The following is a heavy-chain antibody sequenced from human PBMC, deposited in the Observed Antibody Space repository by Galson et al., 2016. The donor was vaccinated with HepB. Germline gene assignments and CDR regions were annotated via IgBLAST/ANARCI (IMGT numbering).Heavy chain of an antibody. Sequence: PALVKPPQTLTLTCTFSGFSLPTDGVGVGWIRQPPGKGLEWLGISYWDGDDRYSPSLRTRLTITKDTSKNQVVLTVTNLDPVDTATYFFVRNEVNLSVEVSIFDSWGPGTLVTVSS. CDR2: SYWDGDD. D-gene: IGHD4-23*01. J-gene: IGHJ4*02. CDR1: GFSLPTDGVG. CDR3: VRNEVNLSVEVSIFDS. V-gene: IGHV2-5*02.